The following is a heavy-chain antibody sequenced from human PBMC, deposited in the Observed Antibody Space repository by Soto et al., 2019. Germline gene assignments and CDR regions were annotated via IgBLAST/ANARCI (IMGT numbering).Heavy chain of an antibody. D-gene: IGHD3-10*01. CDR3: ARDRSGSSRYYGMDV. CDR1: GFTVSSNY. J-gene: IGHJ6*02. CDR2: IYSDGRT. Sequence: ESLRLSCAASGFTVSSNYMSWVRQAPGKGLEWVSVIYSDGRTYYADSVKGRFTISRDNSKNMLYLQMNSLRAEDTAVYYCARDRSGSSRYYGMDVWGQGTTVTVSS. V-gene: IGHV3-53*01.